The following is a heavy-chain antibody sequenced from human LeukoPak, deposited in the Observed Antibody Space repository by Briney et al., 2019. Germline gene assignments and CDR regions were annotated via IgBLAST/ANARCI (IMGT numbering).Heavy chain of an antibody. J-gene: IGHJ4*02. D-gene: IGHD1-26*01. Sequence: ASVKVPCKVSGYTLTELSMHWVRQAPGKGLEWMGGFVPEDGETIYAQKFQGRVTMTEDTSADTAYMELSSLRSEDTAVYYCATPVQSYSGSYYYFDYWGQGTLVTVSS. CDR1: GYTLTELS. V-gene: IGHV1-24*01. CDR2: FVPEDGET. CDR3: ATPVQSYSGSYYYFDY.